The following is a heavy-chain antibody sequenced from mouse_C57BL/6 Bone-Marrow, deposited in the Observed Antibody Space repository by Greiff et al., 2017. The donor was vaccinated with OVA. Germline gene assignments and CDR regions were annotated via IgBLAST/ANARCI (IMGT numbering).Heavy chain of an antibody. J-gene: IGHJ4*01. CDR3: ARDPLLPYAMDY. CDR1: GFTFSDFY. Sequence: EVQLVESGGGLVQSGRSLRLSCATSGFTFSDFYMEWVRQAPGKGLEWIAASRNKANDYTTEYSASVKGRFIVSRDTSQSILYLQMNALRAEDTAIYYCARDPLLPYAMDYWGQGTSGTVSS. D-gene: IGHD1-1*01. CDR2: SRNKANDYTT. V-gene: IGHV7-1*01.